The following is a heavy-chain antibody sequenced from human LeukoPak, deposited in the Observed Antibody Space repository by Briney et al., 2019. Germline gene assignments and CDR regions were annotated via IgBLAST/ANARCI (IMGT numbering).Heavy chain of an antibody. CDR3: ARVGYGDYAWFDP. CDR2: IYTSGST. V-gene: IGHV4-61*02. J-gene: IGHJ5*02. Sequence: PSETLSLTCTASGGSISSGSYYWSWMRQPAGKGLEWIGRIYTSGSTNYNPSLKSRVTISVDTSKNQFSLKLSSVTAADTAVYYCARVGYGDYAWFDPWGQGTLVTVSS. CDR1: GGSISSGSYY. D-gene: IGHD4-17*01.